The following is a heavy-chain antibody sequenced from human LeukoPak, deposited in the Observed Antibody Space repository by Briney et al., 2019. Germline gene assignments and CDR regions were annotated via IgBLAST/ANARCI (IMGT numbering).Heavy chain of an antibody. CDR2: IYHSGST. Sequence: PSETLSLTCAVSGYSISSGYYWGWIRQPPGKGLEWIGNIYHSGSTYYNPSLKSRVTISVDTSKNQFSLKLSSVTAADTAVYYCASGTLNGRYYYYMDVWGKGTTVTVSS. CDR1: GYSISSGYY. CDR3: ASGTLNGRYYYYMDV. V-gene: IGHV4-38-2*01. J-gene: IGHJ6*03. D-gene: IGHD1-1*01.